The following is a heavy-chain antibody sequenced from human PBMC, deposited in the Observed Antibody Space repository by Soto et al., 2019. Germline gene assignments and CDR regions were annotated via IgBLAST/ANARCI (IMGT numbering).Heavy chain of an antibody. CDR2: IYWNDDK. CDR3: VHTVMVHTITGVHYFDH. D-gene: IGHD2-8*01. J-gene: IGHJ4*02. CDR1: GFSLTTSGVG. V-gene: IGHV2-5*01. Sequence: SGPTLVNPTQTLTLTCTFSGFSLTTSGVGVGWIRQPTGTALEWLALIYWNDDKRYSRSLESRLSITKDTSKNQVVLTMTTMDPVDTATYYCVHTVMVHTITGVHYFDHWGPGILVTVSS.